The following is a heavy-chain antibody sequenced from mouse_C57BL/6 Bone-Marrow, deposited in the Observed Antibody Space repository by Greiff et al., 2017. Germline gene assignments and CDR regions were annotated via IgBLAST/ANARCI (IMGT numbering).Heavy chain of an antibody. CDR2: IDPSDSST. D-gene: IGHD2-4*01. CDR1: GYTFTSYW. J-gene: IGHJ3*01. Sequence: QVQLQQPGAELVKPGASVKLSCKASGYTFTSYWMQWVKQRPGQGLEWIGEIDPSDSSTNYNQKFKGQATLTVDTSSSTAYMQLSSLPSEDSAVYYCAGKLYDYESWFAYWGQGTLVTVSA. CDR3: AGKLYDYESWFAY. V-gene: IGHV1-50*01.